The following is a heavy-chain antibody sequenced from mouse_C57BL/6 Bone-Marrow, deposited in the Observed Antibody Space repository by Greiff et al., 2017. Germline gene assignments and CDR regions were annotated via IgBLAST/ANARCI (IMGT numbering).Heavy chain of an antibody. D-gene: IGHD1-1*01. Sequence: QVQLKESGPGLVAPSQSLSITCTVSGFSLNSYAISWVRQPPGKGLEWLGVIWTGGGTNYNSAHKSRLSISKDNSKSQVFLKRNSLQTDDTARYYCASPIYYYGGSYAMDYWGQGTSVTVSS. CDR1: GFSLNSYA. CDR2: IWTGGGT. J-gene: IGHJ4*01. CDR3: ASPIYYYGGSYAMDY. V-gene: IGHV2-9-1*01.